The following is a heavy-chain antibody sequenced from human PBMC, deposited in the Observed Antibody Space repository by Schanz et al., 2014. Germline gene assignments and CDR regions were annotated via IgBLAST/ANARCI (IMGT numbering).Heavy chain of an antibody. CDR1: GGTFSSYT. D-gene: IGHD5-12*01. V-gene: IGHV1-69*08. Sequence: QLQLVQSGAEVKKPGSSVKVSCKASGGTFSSYTISWVRQAPGQGLEWMGRIIPILGIANYAQNFQGRVTITADKSTSTAYMELTSLRSEDTAVYFCARDLTVDTGYVVHYYYYGMDVWGQGTTVTVSS. CDR3: ARDLTVDTGYVVHYYYYGMDV. CDR2: IIPILGIA. J-gene: IGHJ6*02.